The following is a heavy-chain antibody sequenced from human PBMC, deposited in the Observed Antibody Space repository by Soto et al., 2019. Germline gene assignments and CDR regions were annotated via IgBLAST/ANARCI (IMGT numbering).Heavy chain of an antibody. Sequence: QVQLVQSGAEVKKPGASVQVSCKASGYTFTGYYMHWVRQAPGQGLAWMGWINPNSGGTNYAQKFQGRVTMTRDTSIRTADMELSSLRSDDTAVYYGERPNGTATYYDFWSGYRNWFEPWGQGTLVTGAS. V-gene: IGHV1-2*02. D-gene: IGHD3-3*01. CDR2: INPNSGGT. J-gene: IGHJ5*02. CDR3: ERPNGTATYYDFWSGYRNWFEP. CDR1: GYTFTGYY.